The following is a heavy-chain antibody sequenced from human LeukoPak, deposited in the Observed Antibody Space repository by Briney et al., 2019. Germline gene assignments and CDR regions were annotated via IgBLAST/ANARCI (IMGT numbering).Heavy chain of an antibody. J-gene: IGHJ4*02. V-gene: IGHV4-31*03. CDR3: ARRKTGTMEDY. D-gene: IGHD1-7*01. CDR2: IYYSGST. Sequence: SETLSLTCTVSGGSISSGGYYWSWIRQHPGKGLEWIGYIYYSGSTYYNPSLKSRVTISVDTSKNQFSLRLSSVTAADTAVYYCARRKTGTMEDYWGQGTLVTVSS. CDR1: GGSISSGGYY.